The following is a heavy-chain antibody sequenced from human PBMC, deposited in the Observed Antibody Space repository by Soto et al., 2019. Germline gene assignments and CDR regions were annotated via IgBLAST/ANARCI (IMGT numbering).Heavy chain of an antibody. V-gene: IGHV3-48*02. Sequence: GVSLRRSCASSGFTFSPCSMNWVRQAPGKGLEWDACSSGSGETRYYADSVKCRFTISRDNAKNLLYLQMSSLRDEDTAVYYCAKSCSSDVCFGYWGQGTLVIVSS. J-gene: IGHJ4*02. CDR3: AKSCSSDVCFGY. CDR2: SSGSGETR. D-gene: IGHD2-8*02. CDR1: GFTFSPCS.